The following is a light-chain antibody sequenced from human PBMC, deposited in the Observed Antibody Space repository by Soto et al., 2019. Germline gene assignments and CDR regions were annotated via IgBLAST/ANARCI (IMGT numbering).Light chain of an antibody. Sequence: EIVLTQSPVTLSLSPGEGATLSCRASRSVTGTNLAWYQQRAGQAPRLLIYDAVRRATGIPDRFSGSGSGTDFTLTISRLEPEDFAVYYCHQYGSSLGTLGQGTKVDI. J-gene: IGKJ2*01. CDR2: DAV. CDR3: HQYGSSLGT. CDR1: RSVTGTN. V-gene: IGKV3-20*01.